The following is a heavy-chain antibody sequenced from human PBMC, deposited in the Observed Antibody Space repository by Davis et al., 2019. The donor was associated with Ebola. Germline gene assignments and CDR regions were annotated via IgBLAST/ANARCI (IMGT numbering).Heavy chain of an antibody. CDR2: ISYDGSSK. D-gene: IGHD6-19*01. J-gene: IGHJ4*02. Sequence: GGSLRLSCAASGFTFSNYGMHWVRQAPGKGLEWVAVISYDGSSKYYADSVKGRFTISRDNSKSTLYLQMNSLRAEDTAVYYCAKGTNRIAVAGIGENYWGQGTLVTVSS. CDR3: AKGTNRIAVAGIGENY. CDR1: GFTFSNYG. V-gene: IGHV3-30*18.